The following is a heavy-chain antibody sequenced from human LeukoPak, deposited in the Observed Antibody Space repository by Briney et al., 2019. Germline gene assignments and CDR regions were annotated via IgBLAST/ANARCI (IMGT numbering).Heavy chain of an antibody. J-gene: IGHJ5*02. CDR1: GFTFSSYA. CDR2: ISGSGGST. D-gene: IGHD6-13*01. CDR3: AKDLKSSGGIAAAIYNWFDP. Sequence: PGGSLRLSCAASGFTFSSYAMSWVRQAPGKGLGWVSAISGSGGSTYYADPVKGRFTISRDNSKNTLYLQMNSLRAEDTAVYYCAKDLKSSGGIAAAIYNWFDPWGEGALVTVSS. V-gene: IGHV3-23*01.